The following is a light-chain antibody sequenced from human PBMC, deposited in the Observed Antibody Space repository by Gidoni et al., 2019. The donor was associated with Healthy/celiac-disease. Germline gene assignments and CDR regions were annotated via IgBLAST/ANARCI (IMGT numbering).Light chain of an antibody. V-gene: IGLV2-11*01. CDR3: CSYAGSNTFVV. Sequence: QSALTQPRSVSGSPGQSVTMSCTGTSSDVGSYNDVSWYQQHPGKAPKLIIYDVIERPSGVPDRFSGSKSGTTASLTISGLQTEDEADYYCCSYAGSNTFVVFGGGTKLTVL. J-gene: IGLJ3*02. CDR1: SSDVGSYND. CDR2: DVI.